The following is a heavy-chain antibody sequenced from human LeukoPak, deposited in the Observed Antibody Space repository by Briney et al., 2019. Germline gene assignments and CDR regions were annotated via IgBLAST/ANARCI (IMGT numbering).Heavy chain of an antibody. CDR2: ISSSSSYI. J-gene: IGHJ4*02. Sequence: PGGSLRLSCAASGFTFSSYSMNWVRQAPGKGLEWVSSISSSSSYIYYADSVKGRFTISRDNAKNSLYLQMNSLRAEDTAVYYCARTISGYDPFDYWGQGTLVTVSS. CDR3: ARTISGYDPFDY. D-gene: IGHD5-12*01. CDR1: GFTFSSYS. V-gene: IGHV3-21*01.